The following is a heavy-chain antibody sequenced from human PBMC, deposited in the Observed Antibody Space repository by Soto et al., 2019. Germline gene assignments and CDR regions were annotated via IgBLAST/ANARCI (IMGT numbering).Heavy chain of an antibody. CDR2: IIPILGIA. J-gene: IGHJ5*02. Sequence: QVQLVQSGAEVKKPGSSVKVSCKASGGTFSTYTISWVRQAPGQGLEWMGRIIPILGIANYAQKFQGRVTMPAHKATNTAYMELSSLRSEDTAVYYCARSATRTYCSSTSCRYSWFDPWGQGTLVTVSS. V-gene: IGHV1-69*02. CDR3: ARSATRTYCSSTSCRYSWFDP. D-gene: IGHD2-2*01. CDR1: GGTFSTYT.